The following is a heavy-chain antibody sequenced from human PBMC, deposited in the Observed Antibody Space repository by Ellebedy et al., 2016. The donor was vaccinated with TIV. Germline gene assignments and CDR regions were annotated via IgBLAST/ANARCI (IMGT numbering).Heavy chain of an antibody. CDR3: VRDLTNPLKGDY. CDR2: INPNNGDT. J-gene: IGHJ4*02. CDR1: GYTFTGYY. V-gene: IGHV1-2*02. D-gene: IGHD1-14*01. Sequence: AASVKVSCKASGYTFTGYYIHWVRQAPGQGLDWMAWINPNNGDTAFAQSLQGRVTMTTDTSISTAYMELSSLTSDDTAVYYCVRDLTNPLKGDYWGQGTLVTVSS.